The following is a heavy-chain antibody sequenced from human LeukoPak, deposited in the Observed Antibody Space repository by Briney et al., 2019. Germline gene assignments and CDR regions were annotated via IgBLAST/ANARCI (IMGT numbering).Heavy chain of an antibody. Sequence: KPSETLSLTCAVSGYSISSGYYWGWIRQPPGKGLEWIGSIYHSGSTYYNPSLKSRVTISVDTSKNQFSLKLSSVTAADTAVYYCARHQDVHNSGRFDYWGQGTLVTVSS. J-gene: IGHJ4*02. CDR1: GYSISSGYY. V-gene: IGHV4-38-2*01. CDR2: IYHSGST. D-gene: IGHD3-10*01. CDR3: ARHQDVHNSGRFDY.